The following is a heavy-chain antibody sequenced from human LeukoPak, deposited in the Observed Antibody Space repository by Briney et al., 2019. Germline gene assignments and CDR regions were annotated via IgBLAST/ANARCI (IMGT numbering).Heavy chain of an antibody. V-gene: IGHV1-2*04. J-gene: IGHJ6*02. CDR1: GYTFTGYY. Sequence: ASVTVSCTASGYTFTGYYMHWVRQAPGQGLEWMGWINPNSGGTNYAQKFQGWVTMTRDTSISTAYMELSRLRSDDTAVYYCARDSSPTRGYYYYGMDVWGQGTTVTVSS. CDR2: INPNSGGT. D-gene: IGHD2-2*01. CDR3: ARDSSPTRGYYYYGMDV.